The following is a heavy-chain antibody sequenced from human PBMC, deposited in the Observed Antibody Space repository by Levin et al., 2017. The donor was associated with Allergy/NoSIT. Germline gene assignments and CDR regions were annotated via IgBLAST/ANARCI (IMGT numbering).Heavy chain of an antibody. D-gene: IGHD2-2*02. J-gene: IGHJ6*02. V-gene: IGHV3-21*01. Sequence: GGSLRLSCAASGFTFSSYSMNWVRQAPGKGLEWVSSISSSSSYIYYADSVKGRFTISRDNAKNSLYLQMNSLRAEDTAVYYCARDLRYCSSTSCYIDYYYGMDVWGQGTTVTVSS. CDR2: ISSSSSYI. CDR1: GFTFSSYS. CDR3: ARDLRYCSSTSCYIDYYYGMDV.